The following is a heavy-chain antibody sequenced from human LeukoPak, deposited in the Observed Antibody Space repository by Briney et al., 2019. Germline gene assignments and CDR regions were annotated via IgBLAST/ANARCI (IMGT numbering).Heavy chain of an antibody. CDR2: INDSGST. V-gene: IGHV4-34*01. Sequence: AETLSLTCAVYGGSFSGYYWSWIRQPPGKGREWIGEINDSGSTNYNPSLKSRVTISVDTSKNQFSLKLSSVTAADTAVYYCAREGGRGHYDFWSGPLPYYFDYWGQGTLVTVSS. J-gene: IGHJ4*02. CDR3: AREGGRGHYDFWSGPLPYYFDY. D-gene: IGHD3-3*01. CDR1: GGSFSGYY.